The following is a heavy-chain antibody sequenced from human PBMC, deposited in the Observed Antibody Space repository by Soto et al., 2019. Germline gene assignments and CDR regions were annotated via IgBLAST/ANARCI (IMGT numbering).Heavy chain of an antibody. J-gene: IGHJ6*02. CDR1: GFTFDSYG. Sequence: WGSLRLSCAASGFTFDSYGIHFFRHTPFKWLEWVAVISYDGSNKYYADSVKGRFTISRDNSKNTLYLQMNSLRAEDTAVYYCAKGGGEYDRGNGMDVWGQGTTVTVSS. V-gene: IGHV3-30*18. D-gene: IGHD3-22*01. CDR2: ISYDGSNK. CDR3: AKGGGEYDRGNGMDV.